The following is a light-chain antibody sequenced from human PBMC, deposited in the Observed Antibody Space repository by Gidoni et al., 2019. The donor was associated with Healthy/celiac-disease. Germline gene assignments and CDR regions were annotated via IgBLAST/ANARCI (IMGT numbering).Light chain of an antibody. Sequence: EIVMTQSPSTLSVSPGERATLSCRASQSVSSNLAWYQQKPGQAPRLLIYGASTRATGIPARFSGSGSGTEFTLTRSSLQSEDFAVYYCQQYNNWPWTFGQGTKVEIK. J-gene: IGKJ1*01. V-gene: IGKV3-15*01. CDR1: QSVSSN. CDR3: QQYNNWPWT. CDR2: GAS.